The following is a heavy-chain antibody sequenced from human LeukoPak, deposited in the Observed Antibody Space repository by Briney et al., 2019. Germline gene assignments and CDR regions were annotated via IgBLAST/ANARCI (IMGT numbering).Heavy chain of an antibody. CDR2: INPDRGGT. CDR3: ARIHCSSTSCYYFDY. Sequence: ASVKVSCKTSGYTFTDYYIHWVRQAPGQGLEWMGWINPDRGGTNYAQKFQGRVTMTRDTSINTAYMDLSRLTSDDTAVYYCARIHCSSTSCYYFDYWGQGTLVTVSS. J-gene: IGHJ4*02. V-gene: IGHV1-2*02. D-gene: IGHD2-2*01. CDR1: GYTFTDYY.